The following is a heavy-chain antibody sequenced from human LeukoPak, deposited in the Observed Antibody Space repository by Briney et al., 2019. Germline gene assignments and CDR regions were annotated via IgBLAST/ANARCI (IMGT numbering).Heavy chain of an antibody. CDR3: AIPVAAAGTERDDY. CDR2: INHSGST. V-gene: IGHV4-4*02. CDR1: GGSISSTNW. Sequence: SGTLSLTGAVSGGSISSTNWWSWVRQPPGKGLEWIGEINHSGSTNYNPSLKSRVTISVDTSKSQFSLKLSSVTAADTAVYYCAIPVAAAGTERDDYWGQGTLVTVSS. D-gene: IGHD6-13*01. J-gene: IGHJ4*02.